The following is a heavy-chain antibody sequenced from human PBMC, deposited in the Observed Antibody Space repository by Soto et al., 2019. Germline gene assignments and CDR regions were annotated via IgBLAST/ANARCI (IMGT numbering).Heavy chain of an antibody. Sequence: EVQLLESGGGLVQPGGSLRLSCEASGITFSRYDMSWVRQAPGKGLEWVSAINGGRSFYGDSVEGRFSVSRDNSKNTLYLQMNSLRIVDMVIYYCATQACDLWGQGTLVTVSS. CDR2: INGGRS. J-gene: IGHJ5*02. CDR3: ATQACDL. V-gene: IGHV3-23*01. CDR1: GITFSRYD.